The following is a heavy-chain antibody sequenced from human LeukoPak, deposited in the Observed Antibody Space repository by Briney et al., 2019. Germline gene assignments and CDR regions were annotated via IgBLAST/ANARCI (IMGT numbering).Heavy chain of an antibody. CDR2: VHRSGST. Sequence: KPSETLSLTCSVSGYSISRGYHWGWIRQPPGKGLEWIGSVHRSGSTYYNPSLKSRVTISADTSKNQFSLKLTSVAAADTAVYYCRRDDWNPDFWGQGTLVTVSS. J-gene: IGHJ4*02. D-gene: IGHD1-1*01. V-gene: IGHV4-38-2*02. CDR1: GYSISRGYH. CDR3: RRDDWNPDF.